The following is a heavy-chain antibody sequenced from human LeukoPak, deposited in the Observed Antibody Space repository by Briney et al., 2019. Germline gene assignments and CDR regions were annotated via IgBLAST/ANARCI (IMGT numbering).Heavy chain of an antibody. Sequence: GASVKVSCKASGYTFTGYYMHWVRQAPGQGLEWMGWISPNSGGTNYAQKFQGRVTMTRDTSISTAYMELSRLRSDDTAVYYCARDYYDSSGFDYWGQGTLVTVSS. CDR2: ISPNSGGT. J-gene: IGHJ4*02. CDR3: ARDYYDSSGFDY. D-gene: IGHD3-22*01. V-gene: IGHV1-2*02. CDR1: GYTFTGYY.